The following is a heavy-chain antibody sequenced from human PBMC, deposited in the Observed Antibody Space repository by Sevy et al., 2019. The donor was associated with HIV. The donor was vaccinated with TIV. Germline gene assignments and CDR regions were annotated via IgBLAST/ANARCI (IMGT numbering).Heavy chain of an antibody. V-gene: IGHV3-11*06. CDR2: MSSGTSYT. CDR1: GFTFSDYY. D-gene: IGHD1-7*01. CDR3: ARDRRNYGGQYFDY. J-gene: IGHJ4*02. Sequence: GGSLRLSCAASGFTFSDYYMSWIRQAPGKGLEWVSYMSSGTSYTNYADSVKGRFTISRDNAKNSLYLQMNSLRAEDTAVYYGARDRRNYGGQYFDYWGQGTLVTVS.